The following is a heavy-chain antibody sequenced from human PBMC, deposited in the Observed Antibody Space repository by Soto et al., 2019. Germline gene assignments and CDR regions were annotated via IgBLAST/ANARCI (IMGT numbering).Heavy chain of an antibody. CDR3: ARALFGRGCTNGVCYSAGY. D-gene: IGHD2-8*01. J-gene: IGHJ4*02. V-gene: IGHV1-2*02. CDR2: INPNSGGT. CDR1: GYTFTGYY. Sequence: APVKVSCKASGYTFTGYYMHWVRQAPGQGLEWMGWINPNSGGTNYARKFQGRVTMTRDTSSSTAYMELSRLRSDDTAVYYCARALFGRGCTNGVCYSAGYWGQGTLVTVSS.